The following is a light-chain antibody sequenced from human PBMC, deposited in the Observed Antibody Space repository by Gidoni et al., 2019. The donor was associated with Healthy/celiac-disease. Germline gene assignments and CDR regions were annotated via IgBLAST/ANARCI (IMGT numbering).Light chain of an antibody. Sequence: EIVMTQSPATLSVSPGERATLSCRASQSVNSNLAWYQQKPGQAPRLLIYGASTRATGIPEFTLTISSLQSEDFAVYYCQQYNNWPPYTFXQXTKLXIK. CDR1: QSVNSN. J-gene: IGKJ2*01. CDR3: QQYNNWPPYT. V-gene: IGKV3-15*01. CDR2: GAS.